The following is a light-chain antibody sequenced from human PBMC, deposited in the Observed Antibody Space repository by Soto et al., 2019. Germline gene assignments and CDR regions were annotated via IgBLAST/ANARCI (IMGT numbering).Light chain of an antibody. CDR2: AAS. V-gene: IGKV1-6*02. J-gene: IGKJ1*01. Sequence: ATQITHSSSSLSCSFVDSITITCRASRDIGSDLSWYQQKPGKAPTLLIYAASNLQSGVPSRFRGSRSGTEFTLTVSSLQPEDFATYYCLQDNDDSWTFGQGTKVDI. CDR1: RDIGSD. CDR3: LQDNDDSWT.